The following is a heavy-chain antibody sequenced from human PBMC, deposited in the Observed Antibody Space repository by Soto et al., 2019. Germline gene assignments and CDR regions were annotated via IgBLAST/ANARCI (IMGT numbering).Heavy chain of an antibody. CDR3: ARDRAIAVAGTYYYYGMDV. J-gene: IGHJ6*02. D-gene: IGHD6-19*01. CDR2: INPNSGGT. CDR1: GYTFTGYY. Sequence: ASVKVSCKASGYTFTGYYMHWVRQAPGQGLEWMGWINPNSGGTNYAQKFQGRVTMTRDTSISTAYMELSRLRSDDTAVYYCARDRAIAVAGTYYYYGMDVWGQGTTVTVSS. V-gene: IGHV1-2*02.